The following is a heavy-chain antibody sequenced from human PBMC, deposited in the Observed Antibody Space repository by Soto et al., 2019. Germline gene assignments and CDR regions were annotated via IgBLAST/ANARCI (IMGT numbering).Heavy chain of an antibody. V-gene: IGHV4-59*01. CDR2: INYNGNT. Sequence: SETLSLTCIVSGGAISNYFWSWIRQPPGKGPEWLGYINYNGNTNYNPSLKNRATMSIDTSKREFSLKLRSVTATDTAVYFCARDSIVVVPAVMGGYYYYYGMDVWGQGTTVTVSS. J-gene: IGHJ6*02. CDR3: ARDSIVVVPAVMGGYYYYYGMDV. D-gene: IGHD2-2*01. CDR1: GGAISNYF.